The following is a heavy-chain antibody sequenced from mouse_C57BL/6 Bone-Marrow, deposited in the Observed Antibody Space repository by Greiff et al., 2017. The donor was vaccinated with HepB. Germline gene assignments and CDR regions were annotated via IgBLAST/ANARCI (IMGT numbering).Heavy chain of an antibody. D-gene: IGHD1-1*01. V-gene: IGHV3-6*01. J-gene: IGHJ1*03. CDR1: GYSITSGYY. Sequence: EVKLMESGPGLVKPSQSLSLTCSVTGYSITSGYYWNWIRQFPGNKLEWMGYISYDGSNNYNPSLKNRIPITRDTSKNQFFLKLNAVTTEDTATYYCARNYGSSYWYFDVWGTGTTVTVSS. CDR3: ARNYGSSYWYFDV. CDR2: ISYDGSN.